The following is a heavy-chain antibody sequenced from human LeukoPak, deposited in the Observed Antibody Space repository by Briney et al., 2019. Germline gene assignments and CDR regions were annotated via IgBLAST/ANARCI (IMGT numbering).Heavy chain of an antibody. D-gene: IGHD1-26*01. CDR3: AKVVRVGAIDY. CDR1: GFTFNSYA. Sequence: GGSLRLSCEASGFTFNSYAMRWVRQASGKGLEWVSSISGSGGSTYYADSVKGRFTISRDNSKNTLYLQMNSLRAEDTAVYYCAKVVRVGAIDYWGQGTLVTVSS. CDR2: ISGSGGST. J-gene: IGHJ4*02. V-gene: IGHV3-23*01.